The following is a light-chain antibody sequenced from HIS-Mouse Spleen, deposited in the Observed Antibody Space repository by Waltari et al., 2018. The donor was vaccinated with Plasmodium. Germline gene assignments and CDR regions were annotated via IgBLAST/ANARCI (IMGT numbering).Light chain of an antibody. Sequence: SYELTQPPSVSVSPGQTARITCSGDALPKKYAYWYQQKSGQAPVLVIYEDSKRPSGIPEVFSGSSSGTMATLTRSGAQVEDEADYYCYSTDSSGNHRVFGGGTKLTVL. CDR2: EDS. V-gene: IGLV3-10*01. J-gene: IGLJ3*02. CDR1: ALPKKY. CDR3: YSTDSSGNHRV.